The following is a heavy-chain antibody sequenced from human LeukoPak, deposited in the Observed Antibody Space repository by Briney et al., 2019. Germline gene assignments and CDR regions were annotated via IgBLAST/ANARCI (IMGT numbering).Heavy chain of an antibody. Sequence: PGGSLRLSCAASGFTFSSYAMHWVRQAPGKGLEWVAVISYDGSNKYYADSVKGRFTISRDNAKNTLYLQMNSLRAEDTAVYYCARAGLFTVGSDFDYWGQGTLVTVSS. D-gene: IGHD4-11*01. CDR2: ISYDGSNK. CDR1: GFTFSSYA. CDR3: ARAGLFTVGSDFDY. V-gene: IGHV3-30-3*01. J-gene: IGHJ4*02.